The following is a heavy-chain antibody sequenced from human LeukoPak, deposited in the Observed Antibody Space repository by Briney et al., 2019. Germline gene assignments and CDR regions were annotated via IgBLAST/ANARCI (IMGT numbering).Heavy chain of an antibody. CDR3: ARRPVTEPNWFDP. CDR1: GGSISSNS. D-gene: IGHD2-21*02. CDR2: ISYSGSA. Sequence: SETLSLTCTVSGGSISSNSWTWIRQPPGKGLEWIGYISYSGSANYSPSLKSRATISVDTSKNEFSLKLSSVTAADTAVYYCARRPVTEPNWFDPWGQGTLVTVSS. V-gene: IGHV4-59*08. J-gene: IGHJ5*02.